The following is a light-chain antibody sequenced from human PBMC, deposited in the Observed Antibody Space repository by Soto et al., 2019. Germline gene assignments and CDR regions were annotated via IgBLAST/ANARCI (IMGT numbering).Light chain of an antibody. CDR1: SSDVGGSKY. CDR3: SSYAGSNNVL. Sequence: QSVLTQPPSASGSPGQSVTISCTGTSSDVGGSKYVSWYQQHPGKAPKLMIYEVSKRPSGVPDRFSGSKSGNTASLTVSGLQAEDEADYYCSSYAGSNNVLFGGGTKRTVL. J-gene: IGLJ2*01. CDR2: EVS. V-gene: IGLV2-8*01.